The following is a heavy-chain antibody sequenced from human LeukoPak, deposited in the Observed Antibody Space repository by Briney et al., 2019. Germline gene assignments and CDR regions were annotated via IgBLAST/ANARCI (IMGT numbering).Heavy chain of an antibody. CDR2: TYTGGSP. D-gene: IGHD1-26*01. CDR3: AKKIMMGVTFDAFDI. Sequence: AGGSLRLSCAASGFTVRSKYMTWVRQAPGKGLEWVSITYTGGSPSYADSVKGRFTISRDNFKNTLYLQMKDLRPEDTAVYFCAKKIMMGVTFDAFDIWGQGTMVTVSP. V-gene: IGHV3-66*02. J-gene: IGHJ3*02. CDR1: GFTVRSKY.